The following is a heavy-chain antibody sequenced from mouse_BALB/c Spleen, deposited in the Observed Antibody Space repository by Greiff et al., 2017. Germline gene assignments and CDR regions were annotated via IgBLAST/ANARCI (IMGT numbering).Heavy chain of an antibody. J-gene: IGHJ2*01. CDR1: GFSLTSYG. Sequence: VKLVESGPGLVAPSQSLSITCTVSGFSLTSYGVHWVRQPPGKGLEWLGVIWAGGSTNYNSALMSRLSISKDNSKSQVFLKMNSLQTDDTAMYYCARGEFITTATGPFDYWGQGTTLTVSS. CDR2: IWAGGST. CDR3: ARGEFITTATGPFDY. V-gene: IGHV2-9*02. D-gene: IGHD1-2*01.